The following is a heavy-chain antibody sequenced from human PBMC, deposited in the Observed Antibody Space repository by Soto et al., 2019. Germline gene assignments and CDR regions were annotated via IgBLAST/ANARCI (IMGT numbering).Heavy chain of an antibody. CDR3: AKDVYVWGSYRSYFDY. J-gene: IGHJ4*02. CDR1: GFTFSSYA. V-gene: IGHV3-23*01. CDR2: ISGSGGST. D-gene: IGHD3-16*02. Sequence: GSLRLSCAASGFTFSSYAMSWVRQAPGKGLEWVSAISGSGGSTYYADSVKGRFTISRDNSKNTLYLQMNSLRAEDTAVYYCAKDVYVWGSYRSYFDYWGQGTLVTVSS.